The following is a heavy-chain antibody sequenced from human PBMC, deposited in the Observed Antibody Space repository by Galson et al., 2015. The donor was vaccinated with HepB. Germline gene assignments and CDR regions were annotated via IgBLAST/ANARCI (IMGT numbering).Heavy chain of an antibody. CDR2: ISTSDDSV. V-gene: IGHV3-48*04. J-gene: IGHJ5*02. CDR3: ARGHGGISAT. D-gene: IGHD4-23*01. CDR1: GLTFNTYT. Sequence: SLRLSCAASGLTFNTYTVTWVRQALGKGLEWLSCISTSDDSVYYADSVKGRFSTSIDNSKSSVYLQMSSLRVEDTAVYFCARGHGGISATWGQGTLVTVS.